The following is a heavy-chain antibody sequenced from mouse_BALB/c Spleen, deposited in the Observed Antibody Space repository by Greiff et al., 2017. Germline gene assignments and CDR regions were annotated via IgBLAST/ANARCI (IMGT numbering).Heavy chain of an antibody. V-gene: IGHV1-7*01. J-gene: IGHJ2*01. Sequence: VQLQQSGAELAKPGASVKMSCKASGYTFTSYWMHWVKQRPGQGLEWIGYINPSTGYTEYNQKFKDKATLTADKSSSTAYMQLSSLTSEDSAVYYCARGGLHYCFDYWGQGTTLTVSS. CDR1: GYTFTSYW. D-gene: IGHD2-2*01. CDR2: INPSTGYT. CDR3: ARGGLHYCFDY.